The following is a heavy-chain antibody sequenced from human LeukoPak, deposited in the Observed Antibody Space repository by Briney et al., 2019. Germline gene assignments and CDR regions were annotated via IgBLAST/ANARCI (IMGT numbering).Heavy chain of an antibody. J-gene: IGHJ4*02. CDR3: ARHSSDYYGPFGY. CDR2: THYSGST. D-gene: IGHD6-19*01. V-gene: IGHV4-39*07. Sequence: PSETLSLTCTVSGGSIINNGYYWGWIRQPPGKGLEWIGITHYSGSTNYNPSLKSRVTMSVDTSKNQFSLKLSSVTAADTAVYFCARHSSDYYGPFGYWGQGTLVTVSS. CDR1: GGSIINNGYY.